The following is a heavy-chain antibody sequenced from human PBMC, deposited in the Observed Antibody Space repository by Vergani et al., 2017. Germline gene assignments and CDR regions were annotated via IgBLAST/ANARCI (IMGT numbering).Heavy chain of an antibody. Sequence: EVQLLESGGGLVQPGFTFSSYAMSWVRQAPGKGLEWVSVISRSGGSTYHADSVKGRFTISRDNSKNTLYLQMNSLRAEDTAVYYCAKCESPVVVAAPTDYWGQGTLVTVSS. D-gene: IGHD2-15*01. J-gene: IGHJ4*02. CDR3: AKCESPVVVAAPTDY. CDR2: ISRSGGST. CDR1: FTFSSYA. V-gene: IGHV3-23*01.